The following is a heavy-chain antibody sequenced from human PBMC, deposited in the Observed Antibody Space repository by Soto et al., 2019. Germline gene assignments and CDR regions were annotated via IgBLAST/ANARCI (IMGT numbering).Heavy chain of an antibody. CDR2: INPSGGST. CDR3: ARVRRKNSNRSSWFDP. V-gene: IGHV1-46*01. CDR1: GYTFTSYY. Sequence: ASVTVSCQASGYTFTSYYMHWVRQAPGQGLEWMGIINPSGGSTNYNPSLKSRVTISVDTSKNQFSLKLSSVTAADTAVYYCARVRRKNSNRSSWFDPWGQGTLVTVSS. J-gene: IGHJ5*02. D-gene: IGHD3-22*01.